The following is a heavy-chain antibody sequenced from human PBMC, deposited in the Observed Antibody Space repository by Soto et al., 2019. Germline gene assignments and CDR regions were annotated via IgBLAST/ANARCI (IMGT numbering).Heavy chain of an antibody. CDR3: ARGVAGSGFDR. D-gene: IGHD6-19*01. J-gene: IGHJ4*02. Sequence: RTLSRTCGISGYSVSSNTAAWNWIRSSPSRGLEWLGRTYYRSNWRHDYAVSVKSRITVNPDTSKNHFSLQLNSVTPDDTAVYYCARGVAGSGFDRWGQGTLVTVSS. V-gene: IGHV6-1*01. CDR2: TYYRSNWRH. CDR1: GYSVSSNTAA.